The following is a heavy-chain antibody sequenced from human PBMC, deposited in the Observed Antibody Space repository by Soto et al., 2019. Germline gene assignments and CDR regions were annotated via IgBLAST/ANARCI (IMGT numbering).Heavy chain of an antibody. CDR1: GFSFSSYA. CDR3: AKDLDSSDYYSAFDI. Sequence: GGSLRLSCAASGFSFSSYAMSWARQAPGKGLESVSAISGSGGGTYYADSVKGRFTISRDNSKNTLYLQMNSLRAEDTAVYYCAKDLDSSDYYSAFDIWGQGTMVT. J-gene: IGHJ3*02. V-gene: IGHV3-23*01. CDR2: ISGSGGGT. D-gene: IGHD3-22*01.